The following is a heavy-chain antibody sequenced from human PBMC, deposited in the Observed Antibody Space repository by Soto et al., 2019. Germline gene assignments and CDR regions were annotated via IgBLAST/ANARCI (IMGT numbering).Heavy chain of an antibody. CDR1: GYTLTELT. CDR3: ATVISSGWTAHEFDY. Sequence: QVQLVQSGAEVKKPGASVKVSCKVSGYTLTELTMHWVRQAPGKGLAWMGGFDPEDGETIYAQKFQGRVTMTEDTSTDTAYMELSSLRSEDTAVYYCATVISSGWTAHEFDYWGQGTLVTVSS. J-gene: IGHJ4*02. D-gene: IGHD6-19*01. CDR2: FDPEDGET. V-gene: IGHV1-24*01.